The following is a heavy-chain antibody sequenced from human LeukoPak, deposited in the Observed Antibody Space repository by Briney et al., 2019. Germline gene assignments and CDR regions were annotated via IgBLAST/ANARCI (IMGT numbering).Heavy chain of an antibody. CDR1: GGSISSGSYY. D-gene: IGHD2-2*01. Sequence: PSQTLSLTCTVSGGSISSGSYYWSWIRQPAGRGLEWIGRIYTSGSTNYNPSLKSRVTISVDTSKNQFPLKLSSVTAADTAVYYCARSIVVVPAAISPFDYWGQGTLVTVSS. CDR2: IYTSGST. CDR3: ARSIVVVPAAISPFDY. V-gene: IGHV4-61*02. J-gene: IGHJ4*02.